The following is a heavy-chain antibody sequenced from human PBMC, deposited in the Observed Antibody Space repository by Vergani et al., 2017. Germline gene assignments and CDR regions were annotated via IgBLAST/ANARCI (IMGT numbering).Heavy chain of an antibody. Sequence: QVQLQESGPGVVKPSQTLSLTCAVSGGSISSGDHCWTWIRQRPGKGLEWIGYIFYSGTTYDNPSLRSRLPISVDTSQNQFSLKLRSVTAAATAVYYCARVDTQVPATSHFYYIDVWGKGTTVVVSS. V-gene: IGHV4-31*11. CDR3: ARVDTQVPATSHFYYIDV. D-gene: IGHD6-25*01. CDR1: GGSISSGDHC. CDR2: IFYSGTT. J-gene: IGHJ6*03.